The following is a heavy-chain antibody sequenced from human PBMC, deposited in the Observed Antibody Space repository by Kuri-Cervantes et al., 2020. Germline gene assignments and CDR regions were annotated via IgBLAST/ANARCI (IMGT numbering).Heavy chain of an antibody. D-gene: IGHD2-15*01. Sequence: GGSLRLSCAASGFTFSSYAMSWVRQAPGKGLEWVSAISGSGGSTYYADSVKGRFTNSRDNSKNTLYLQMNSLRAEDTAVYYCAKVRDCSGGSCYGPRYYYGMDVWGQGTTVTVSS. J-gene: IGHJ6*02. CDR2: ISGSGGST. CDR3: AKVRDCSGGSCYGPRYYYGMDV. V-gene: IGHV3-23*01. CDR1: GFTFSSYA.